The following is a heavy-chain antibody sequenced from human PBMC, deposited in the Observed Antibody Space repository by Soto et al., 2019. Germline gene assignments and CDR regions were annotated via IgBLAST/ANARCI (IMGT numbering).Heavy chain of an antibody. D-gene: IGHD3-10*01. CDR1: GGSFSSGAYY. V-gene: IGHV4-31*04. Sequence: QVRLQESGPGLVKPSQTLSLTCTVSGGSFSSGAYYWSWIRQLPGKGLEWIGYIYYSRSTAYNPSLKRRVTMSVDTSKNQFSLKLTSVTAADTAVYYCAGGVVRGLVVTDAFDIWGQGTVVTVSS. J-gene: IGHJ3*02. CDR3: AGGVVRGLVVTDAFDI. CDR2: IYYSRST.